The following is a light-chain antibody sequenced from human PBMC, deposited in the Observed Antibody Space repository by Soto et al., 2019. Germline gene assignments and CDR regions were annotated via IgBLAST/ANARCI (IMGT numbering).Light chain of an antibody. CDR1: SSDVGGYNY. CDR3: SSDASSCTWV. Sequence: QSALTQPRSVSGTPGQSVTLSCTGTSSDVGGYNYVSWYQQHPANAPKLMIDDVNKRPSGVPDRFAGSRSGNTASVTISGRQADDEDDYYGSSDASSCTWVFGGGTKLTVL. V-gene: IGLV2-11*01. J-gene: IGLJ3*02. CDR2: DVN.